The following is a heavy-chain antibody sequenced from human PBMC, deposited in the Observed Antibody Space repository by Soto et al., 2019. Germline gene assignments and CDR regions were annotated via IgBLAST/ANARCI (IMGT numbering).Heavy chain of an antibody. CDR2: ISPQGGST. Sequence: PGGSLRLSCSASGFAFSSYAMHWVRQTPGKGLEYVSAISPQGGSTYYADSVKGRFTISRDDSKNTVYLQMSSLRPDDTAVYYCARGLSRRILNYLDPWGQGVLVTVSS. J-gene: IGHJ5*02. CDR3: ARGLSRRILNYLDP. V-gene: IGHV3-64D*06. CDR1: GFAFSSYA. D-gene: IGHD2-15*01.